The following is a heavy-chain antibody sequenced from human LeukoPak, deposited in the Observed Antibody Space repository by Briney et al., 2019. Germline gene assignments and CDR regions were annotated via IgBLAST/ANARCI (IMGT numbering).Heavy chain of an antibody. Sequence: SSETLSLPCTVSGDSISSYYWSWIPQPPGKALEGIGYIYYIRRTNYNPSLKSRVTISVDTSKNQFSLKLSSVTAADTDVYYCARDYAFDIWGQGTMVTVSS. J-gene: IGHJ3*02. CDR1: GDSISSYY. CDR2: IYYIRRT. V-gene: IGHV4-59*01. CDR3: ARDYAFDI.